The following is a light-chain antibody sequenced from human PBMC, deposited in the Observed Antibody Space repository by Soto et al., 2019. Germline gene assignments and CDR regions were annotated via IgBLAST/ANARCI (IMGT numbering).Light chain of an antibody. V-gene: IGKV3-20*01. J-gene: IGKJ1*01. CDR2: GAS. CDR3: QQYDSSWT. Sequence: EIVLSQSPGTLSLSTGERATLSCRASQSVSNNYLAWYQQKPGQAPSLLIYGASNRATGIPDRFSGSGSGTDFTLTISRLEPEDFAVYYCQQYDSSWTFGQGTKVDI. CDR1: QSVSNNY.